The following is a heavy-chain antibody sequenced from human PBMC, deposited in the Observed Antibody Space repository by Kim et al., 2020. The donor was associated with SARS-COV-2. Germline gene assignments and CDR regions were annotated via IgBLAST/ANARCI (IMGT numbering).Heavy chain of an antibody. J-gene: IGHJ4*02. V-gene: IGHV3-23*01. CDR3: AKGYVLRYFDWLSYFDY. Sequence: GGSLRLSCAASGFTFSSYAMSWVRQAPGKGLEWVSAISGSGGSTYYADSVKGRFTISRDNSKNTLYLQMNSLRAEDTAVYYCAKGYVLRYFDWLSYFDYWGQGTLVTVSS. CDR1: GFTFSSYA. D-gene: IGHD3-9*01. CDR2: ISGSGGST.